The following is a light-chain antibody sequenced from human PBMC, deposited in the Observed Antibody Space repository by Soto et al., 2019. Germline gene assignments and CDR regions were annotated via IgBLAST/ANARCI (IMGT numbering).Light chain of an antibody. CDR3: QQSYSTPRT. CDR1: QSISNY. J-gene: IGKJ1*01. Sequence: DIQMTQSPSSLSASVGDRVTITCQASQSISNYLNWYQQKPGKAPNLLIYAASTLERGVPSRFSGSGYGSYFSFTISSLQPEDFATYYCQQSYSTPRTFGQGTKVDIK. CDR2: AAS. V-gene: IGKV1-39*01.